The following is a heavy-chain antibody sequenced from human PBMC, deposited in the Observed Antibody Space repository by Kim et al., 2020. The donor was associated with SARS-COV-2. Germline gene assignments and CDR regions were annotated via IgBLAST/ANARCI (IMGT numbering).Heavy chain of an antibody. J-gene: IGHJ4*02. CDR3: AKVPAADAAYFDY. CDR2: ISWNSGSI. D-gene: IGHD2-2*01. CDR1: GFTFGDYA. Sequence: GGSLRLSCAASGFTFGDYAMHWVRQAPGKGLEWVSGISWNSGSIGYADSVKGRFTISRDNAKNSLYLQMNILRAEDTALYYCAKVPAADAAYFDYWGQGTLVTVSS. V-gene: IGHV3-9*01.